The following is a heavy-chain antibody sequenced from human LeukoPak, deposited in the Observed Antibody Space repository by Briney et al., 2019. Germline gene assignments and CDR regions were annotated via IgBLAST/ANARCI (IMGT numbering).Heavy chain of an antibody. V-gene: IGHV1-69*04. CDR3: ARADHYYDSSGYDH. CDR1: GGTFSSYA. J-gene: IGHJ4*02. Sequence: SVKVSCKASGGTFSSYAISWVRQAPGQGLEWMGRIIPILGIANYAQKFQGRVTITADKSTSTAYMELSSLRSEDTAVYYCARADHYYDSSGYDHWGQGTLVTVSS. CDR2: IIPILGIA. D-gene: IGHD3-22*01.